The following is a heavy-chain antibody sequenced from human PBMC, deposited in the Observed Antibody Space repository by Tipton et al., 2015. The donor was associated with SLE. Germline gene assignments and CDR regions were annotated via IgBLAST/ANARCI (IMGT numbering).Heavy chain of an antibody. CDR3: ASSHYYYDDSGYYYYYDVDV. D-gene: IGHD3-22*01. Sequence: TLSLTCTVSGGSISSNSYFWDWVRQSPGKGLEWIGSISYSGSTYFNPSLKSRVSISVDRPNNQFSLRLTSVTAADTAVYYCASSHYYYDDSGYYYYYDVDVWGQGTTVAVSS. V-gene: IGHV4-39*07. CDR2: ISYSGST. J-gene: IGHJ6*02. CDR1: GGSISSNSYF.